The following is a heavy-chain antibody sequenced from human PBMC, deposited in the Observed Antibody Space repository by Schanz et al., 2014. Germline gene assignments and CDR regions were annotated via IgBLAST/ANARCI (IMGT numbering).Heavy chain of an antibody. CDR1: GFTLSNSD. CDR3: ARDFDDRRGYGSGYCLGDCMDV. CDR2: IGYLGDT. J-gene: IGHJ6*02. Sequence: VQLVESGGGVVQPGGSLRLSCAASGFTLSNSDMHWVRQGTGKGLEWVSTIGYLGDTYYPDSVKGRFTVSRDSGQNSLYLQMNSLRAEDTAVYYCARDFDDRRGYGSGYCLGDCMDVGGQGTTVTVSS. V-gene: IGHV3-13*01. D-gene: IGHD3-10*01.